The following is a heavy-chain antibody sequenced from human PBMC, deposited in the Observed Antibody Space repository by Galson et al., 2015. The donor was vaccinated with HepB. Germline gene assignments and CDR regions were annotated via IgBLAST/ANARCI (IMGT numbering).Heavy chain of an antibody. CDR2: ISWNSGSI. V-gene: IGHV3-9*01. J-gene: IGHJ4*02. CDR1: GFTFDDYA. D-gene: IGHD2-8*01. Sequence: SLRLSCAASGFTFDDYAMHWVRQAPGKGLEWVSGISWNSGSIGYADSVKGRFTISRDNAKNSLYLQMNSLRAEDTALYYCAKDPRSRMTGFDYWGQGTLVTVSS. CDR3: AKDPRSRMTGFDY.